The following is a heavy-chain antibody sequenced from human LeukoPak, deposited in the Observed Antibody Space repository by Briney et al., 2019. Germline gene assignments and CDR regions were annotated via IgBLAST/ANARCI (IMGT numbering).Heavy chain of an antibody. CDR2: IYYSGST. CDR3: ASTLSGYDYYYYYMDV. V-gene: IGHV4-59*01. Sequence: GSLRLSCAASGFTFSSYAMSWIRQPPGKGLEWIGYIYYSGSTNYNPSLKSRVTISVDTSKNQFSQKLSSVTAADTAVYYCASTLSGYDYYYYYMDVWGKGTTVTVSS. D-gene: IGHD5-12*01. J-gene: IGHJ6*03. CDR1: GFTFSSYA.